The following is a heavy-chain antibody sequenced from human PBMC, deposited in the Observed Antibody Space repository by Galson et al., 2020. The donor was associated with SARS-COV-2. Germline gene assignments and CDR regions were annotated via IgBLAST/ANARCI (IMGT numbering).Heavy chain of an antibody. V-gene: IGHV4-39*01. D-gene: IGHD3-22*01. CDR3: ARRGEYYDMYHYYYGMDV. CDR1: GGTISSSSYS. CDR2: IYYSGST. J-gene: IGHJ6*02. Sequence: SETLSLTCTVSGGTISSSSYSWGWIRQPPGKGQEWPGSIYYSGSTYYNPPLKSRVTISVDTSKNQFSLKLSSVTAAGTAVYYCARRGEYYDMYHYYYGMDVWGQGTTVTVSS.